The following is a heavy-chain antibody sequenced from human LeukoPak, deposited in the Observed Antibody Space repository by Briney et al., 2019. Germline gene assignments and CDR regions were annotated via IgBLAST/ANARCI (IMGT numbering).Heavy chain of an antibody. D-gene: IGHD6-13*01. CDR1: GGTFISYA. CDR3: ARDRGGGLAAAASYFDY. V-gene: IGHV1-69*05. J-gene: IGHJ4*02. Sequence: SVTVSCKATGGTFISYAISWVRQAPGQGLEWMGGIIPIFSTANYAQKFQGRVTITTDESTSTAYMELSSLRSEDTAVYYCARDRGGGLAAAASYFDYWVQGTLVTVSS. CDR2: IIPIFSTA.